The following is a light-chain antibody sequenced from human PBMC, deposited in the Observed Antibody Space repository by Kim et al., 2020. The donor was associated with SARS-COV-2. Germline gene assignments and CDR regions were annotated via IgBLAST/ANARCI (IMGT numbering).Light chain of an antibody. V-gene: IGLV2-11*01. CDR1: NSDVGGYNY. CDR3: CSYAGTYTFV. CDR2: DVS. Sequence: QSVLTQPRSVSGSPGQSVTISCTGTNSDVGGYNYVSWYQHHPGKAPKLIISDVSKRPSGVTDRFSASKSGNTASLTVSGLQAEDEADYYCCSYAGTYTFVFGTGTKVTVL. J-gene: IGLJ1*01.